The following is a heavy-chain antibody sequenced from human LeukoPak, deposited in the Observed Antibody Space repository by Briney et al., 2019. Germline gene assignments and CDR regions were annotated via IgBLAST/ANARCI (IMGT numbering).Heavy chain of an antibody. CDR3: ARVSYDYVWGSYRYYFDY. CDR1: GGSFSGYY. CDR2: IYHSGST. D-gene: IGHD3-16*02. Sequence: PSETLSLTCAVYGGSFSGYYWGWIRQPPGKGLEWIGSIYHSGSTYYNPSLKSRVTISVDTSKNQFSLKLSSVTAADTAVYYCARVSYDYVWGSYRYYFDYWGQGTLVTVSS. V-gene: IGHV4-38-2*01. J-gene: IGHJ4*02.